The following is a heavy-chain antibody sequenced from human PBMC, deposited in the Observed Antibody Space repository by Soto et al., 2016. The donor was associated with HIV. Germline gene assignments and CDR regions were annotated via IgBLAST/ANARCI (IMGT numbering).Heavy chain of an antibody. J-gene: IGHJ6*02. Sequence: QVQLVQSGAEVKKPGASVKVSCKASGYTFSSYGISWVRQAPGQGLEWMGWISGYNGNTNYAQKLQGRVTMTTDTSTSTAYMELRSLRSDDTAVYYCATNLKQNYYYYNMDVWGQGTTVTVSS. CDR3: ATNLKQNYYYYNMDV. CDR2: ISGYNGNT. CDR1: GYTFSSYG. V-gene: IGHV1-18*01. D-gene: IGHD6-13*01.